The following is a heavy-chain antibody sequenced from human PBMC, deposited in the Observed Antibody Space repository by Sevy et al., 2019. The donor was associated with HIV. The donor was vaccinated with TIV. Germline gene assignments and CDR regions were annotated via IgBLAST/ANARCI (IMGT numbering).Heavy chain of an antibody. CDR1: GFTFSSYA. CDR3: AQDEQDYDFWSGTYYYYYYMDV. CDR2: ISGSGGST. Sequence: GGSLRLSCAASGFTFSSYAMSWVRQAPGKGLEWVSAISGSGGSTYYADSVKGRFTISRDNSKNTLYLQMNSLRAEDTAVYYCAQDEQDYDFWSGTYYYYYYMDVWGKGTTVTVSS. J-gene: IGHJ6*03. V-gene: IGHV3-23*01. D-gene: IGHD3-3*01.